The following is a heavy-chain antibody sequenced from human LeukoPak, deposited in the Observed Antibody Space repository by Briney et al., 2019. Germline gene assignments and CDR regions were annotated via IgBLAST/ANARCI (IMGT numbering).Heavy chain of an antibody. J-gene: IGHJ2*01. V-gene: IGHV3-21*01. CDR1: GFTLSAYS. Sequence: GGSLRLSCAASGFTLSAYSMNWVRQAPGKGLEWVSSISGSSRYIYYADSVKGRFTISRDNAKNSLYVQMNSLRADDTAVYYCARGRDYDILTGYYNVAWYFDLWGSGTLVTVSS. CDR3: ARGRDYDILTGYYNVAWYFDL. D-gene: IGHD3-9*01. CDR2: ISGSSRYI.